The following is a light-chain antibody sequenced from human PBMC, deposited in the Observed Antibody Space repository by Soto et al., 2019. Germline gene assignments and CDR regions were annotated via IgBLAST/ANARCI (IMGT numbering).Light chain of an antibody. V-gene: IGKV1-39*01. CDR1: QSISRY. CDR2: TTS. J-gene: IGKJ2*01. CDR3: QQSSNTPYT. Sequence: DIQLTQSPSSLSASVGDRVSISCRASQSISRYLNWYQWRPGKAPTLLIYTTSSVQSGVPSRFSGSGSGTDFTPTFSSLQPEDFATYYCQQSSNTPYTFGRGTKLEI.